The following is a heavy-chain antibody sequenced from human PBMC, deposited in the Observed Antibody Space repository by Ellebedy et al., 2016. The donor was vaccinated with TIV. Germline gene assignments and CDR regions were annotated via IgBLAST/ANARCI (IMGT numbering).Heavy chain of an antibody. Sequence: GESLKISCAASGFTFSRYAMHWVRQAPGKGLEWVAVISYDGSNKYYADSVKGRFTISRDNSKNTLDLQMNNLRAEDTAVYYCAGISGYSYGYAAFDVWGQGTMVTVSS. CDR3: AGISGYSYGYAAFDV. J-gene: IGHJ3*01. V-gene: IGHV3-30*04. CDR2: ISYDGSNK. CDR1: GFTFSRYA. D-gene: IGHD5-18*01.